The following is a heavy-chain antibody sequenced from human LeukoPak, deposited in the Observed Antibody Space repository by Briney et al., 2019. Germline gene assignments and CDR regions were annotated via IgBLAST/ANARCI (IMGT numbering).Heavy chain of an antibody. CDR2: IIPIFGTA. Sequence: SVKVSCKASGGTFSSYAISWVRQAPGQGLEWMGGIIPIFGTANYAQKFQGRVTITPDESTSTAYMELSSLRSEDTAVYYCAEMRGYRSSTSCSQYLDYWGQGTLVTVSS. D-gene: IGHD2-2*01. CDR1: GGTFSSYA. J-gene: IGHJ4*02. CDR3: AEMRGYRSSTSCSQYLDY. V-gene: IGHV1-69*13.